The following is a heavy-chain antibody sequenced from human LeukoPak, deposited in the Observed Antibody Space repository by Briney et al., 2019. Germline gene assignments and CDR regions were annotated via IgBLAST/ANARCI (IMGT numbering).Heavy chain of an antibody. D-gene: IGHD2-21*02. Sequence: SETLSLTCAVYGGSFSGYYWSWIRQPPGKGLEWIGEINHSGSTNYNPSLKSRVTISVDTSKNQFSLKLSSVTAADTAVYYCARGTAYCGGDCYRRPFDYWGQGTLVTVSS. CDR1: GGSFSGYY. V-gene: IGHV4-34*01. J-gene: IGHJ4*02. CDR2: INHSGST. CDR3: ARGTAYCGGDCYRRPFDY.